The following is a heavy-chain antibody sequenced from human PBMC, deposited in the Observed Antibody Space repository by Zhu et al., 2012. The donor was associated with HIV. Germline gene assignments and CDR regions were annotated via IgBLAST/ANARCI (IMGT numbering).Heavy chain of an antibody. Sequence: QVQLQQSGPRLVKPSETLSLTCIVSGGSLRNYYWNWVRQSPGKGLEWIGYISTSGKIIYNPFLKSRVTMSLDTSKNQLSLKVTSVTAADTAVYYCARDRLEATAPEVAFDIWGQRDSGHRLF. V-gene: IGHV4-4*09. D-gene: IGHD1-1*01. J-gene: IGHJ3*02. CDR1: GGSLRNYY. CDR3: ARDRLEATAPEVAFDI. CDR2: ISTSGKI.